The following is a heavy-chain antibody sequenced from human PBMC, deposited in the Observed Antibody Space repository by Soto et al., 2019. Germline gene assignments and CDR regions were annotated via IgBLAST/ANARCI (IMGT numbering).Heavy chain of an antibody. CDR3: ARLSSSMVVFPEYGMDV. V-gene: IGHV1-18*04. J-gene: IGHJ6*02. CDR2: ISGKNGNT. CDR1: GYTFISHG. D-gene: IGHD2-15*01. Sequence: QVQLVQSGVEVKKPGASVKVSCKASGYTFISHGISWVRQAPGQGLERMGWISGKNGNTNYAQKLQGRVTLTTDTSTSTAYMELRSLRSDDTAVYYCARLSSSMVVFPEYGMDVWGQGTTVTVSS.